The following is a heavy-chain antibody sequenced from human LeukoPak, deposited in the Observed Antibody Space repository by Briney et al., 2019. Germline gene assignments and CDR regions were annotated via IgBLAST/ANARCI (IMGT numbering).Heavy chain of an antibody. Sequence: SVTVSCKASGGTFSSYAISWVRQASGQGLKWMGGIIPIFGTANYAQKFQGRVTITADESTSTAYMELSSLRSEDTAVYYCAGAPTYYYDSSGYYLYWGQGTLVTVSS. CDR1: GGTFSSYA. CDR3: AGAPTYYYDSSGYYLY. CDR2: IIPIFGTA. J-gene: IGHJ4*02. D-gene: IGHD3-22*01. V-gene: IGHV1-69*13.